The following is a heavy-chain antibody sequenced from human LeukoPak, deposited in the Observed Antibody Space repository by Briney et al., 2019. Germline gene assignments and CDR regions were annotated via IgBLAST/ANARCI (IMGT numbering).Heavy chain of an antibody. CDR1: GFTFSSYS. V-gene: IGHV3-21*01. J-gene: IGHJ4*02. CDR3: AAGLKAYYFDY. CDR2: ISGSNTYI. Sequence: GGSLRLSCAASGFTFSSYSMHWVRQASGKGLEWVSSISGSNTYIYYEDSMKGRVTISRDNSYNSLYLQMNNLRAEDTAVYYCAAGLKAYYFDYWGQGILVTVSS.